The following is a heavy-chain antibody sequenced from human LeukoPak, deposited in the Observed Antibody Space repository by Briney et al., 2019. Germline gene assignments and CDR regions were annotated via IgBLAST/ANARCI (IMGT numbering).Heavy chain of an antibody. CDR3: ARGGESSSWSALFDY. V-gene: IGHV1-8*03. D-gene: IGHD6-13*01. CDR1: GYTFTGYY. J-gene: IGHJ4*02. Sequence: ASVKVSCKASGYTFTGYYMHWVRQAPGQGLEWMGLINPNSGNTGYAQKFQGRVTITRNTSISTAYMELSSLRSEDTAVYYCARGGESSSWSALFDYWGQGTLVTVSS. CDR2: INPNSGNT.